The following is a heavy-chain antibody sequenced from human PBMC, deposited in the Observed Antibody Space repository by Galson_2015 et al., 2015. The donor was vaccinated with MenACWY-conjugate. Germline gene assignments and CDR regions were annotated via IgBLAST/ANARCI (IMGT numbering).Heavy chain of an antibody. CDR1: GFTFNRYR. CDR3: ARDARVGDTLTPGH. V-gene: IGHV3-48*04. J-gene: IGHJ4*02. Sequence: SLRLSCAASGFTFNRYRLNWVRQAPGMGLEWVSYIRSSSSTIYYADSVKGRFTISRDNAKNSLYLQMNSLRAEDTAVYYCARDARVGDTLTPGHWGQGSLVTVSS. D-gene: IGHD1-26*01. CDR2: IRSSSSTI.